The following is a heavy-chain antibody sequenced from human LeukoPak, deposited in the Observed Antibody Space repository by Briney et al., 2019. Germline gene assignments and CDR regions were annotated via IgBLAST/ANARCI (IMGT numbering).Heavy chain of an antibody. J-gene: IGHJ4*02. CDR1: GFTFDNYG. D-gene: IGHD2-2*01. V-gene: IGHV3-30*02. CDR3: AKDVPAAYFDY. CDR2: IRSDGGIK. Sequence: PGGSLRLSCAASGFTFDNYGMHWVRQAPGKGLEWVAFIRSDGGIKYYADSVKGRFTISRDNSKNTLYLQVNSLRAEDTAVYFCAKDVPAAYFDYWGQGDLVTVSS.